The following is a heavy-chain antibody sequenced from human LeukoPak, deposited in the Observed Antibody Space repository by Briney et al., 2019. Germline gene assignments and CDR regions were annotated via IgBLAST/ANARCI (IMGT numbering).Heavy chain of an antibody. J-gene: IGHJ4*02. CDR1: GEPLNDNLYY. V-gene: IGHV4-39*07. CDR2: FYSSGST. D-gene: IGHD6-19*01. CDR3: VRDGRFDSACFDS. Sequence: SETLSLTCNVSGEPLNDNLYYWGWIRQSPGKVLEWIGAFYSSGSTSSHSSLKSRVTISVDTSRTQLSLKLDSVTDTDTAVYYCVRDGRFDSACFDSWGPGILATVSS.